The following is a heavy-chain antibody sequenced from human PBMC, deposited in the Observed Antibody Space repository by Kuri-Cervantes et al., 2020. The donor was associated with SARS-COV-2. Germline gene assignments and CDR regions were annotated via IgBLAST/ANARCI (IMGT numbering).Heavy chain of an antibody. CDR3: ATTPRGTTGLVDYFDI. D-gene: IGHD1-26*01. CDR2: ISGDGGST. V-gene: IGHV3-23*01. J-gene: IGHJ3*02. CDR1: GFILRRYA. Sequence: GESLKISCAASGFILRRYAMSWVRQAPGKGLEWVSAISGDGGSTWHADSVKGRFTVSRDNSKNTVYLQMNSLRAEDTALYYCATTPRGTTGLVDYFDIWGQGTMVTVSS.